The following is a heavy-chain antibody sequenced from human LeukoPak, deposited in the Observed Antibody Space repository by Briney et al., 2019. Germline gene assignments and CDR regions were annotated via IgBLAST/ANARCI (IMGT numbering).Heavy chain of an antibody. CDR3: ARAPIAVAPRPFDY. CDR2: INHSGST. D-gene: IGHD6-19*01. V-gene: IGHV4-34*01. CDR1: GGSFSGYY. Sequence: SETLSLTCAVYGGSFSGYYWSWIRQPPGKGLEWIGEINHSGSTNYNPSLKSRVTISVDTSKNQFSLKLSSVTAADTAVYYCARAPIAVAPRPFDYWGQGTLVTVSS. J-gene: IGHJ4*02.